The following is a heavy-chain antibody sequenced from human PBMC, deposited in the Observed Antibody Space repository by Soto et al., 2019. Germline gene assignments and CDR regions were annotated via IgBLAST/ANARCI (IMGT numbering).Heavy chain of an antibody. Sequence: GGSLRLSCAASGFTFSSYAMSWVRQAPGKGLEWVSAISGSGGSTYYADSVKGRFTISRDNSKNTLYLQMNSLRAEDTAVYYCAEDRSRITMIVVVITPDAFDIWGQGTMVTVSS. CDR2: ISGSGGST. J-gene: IGHJ3*02. V-gene: IGHV3-23*01. CDR3: AEDRSRITMIVVVITPDAFDI. D-gene: IGHD3-22*01. CDR1: GFTFSSYA.